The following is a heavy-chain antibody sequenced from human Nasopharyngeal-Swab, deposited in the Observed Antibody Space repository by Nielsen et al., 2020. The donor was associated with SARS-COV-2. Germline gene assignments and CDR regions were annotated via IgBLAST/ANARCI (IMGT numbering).Heavy chain of an antibody. CDR1: GGAFSRGSYY. Sequence: SETLSLTCTVSGGAFSRGSYYWSWIRQPAGKGLEWIGRFYSNGNTNYNPSLKSRVTISRDTSKNQFSLQLRSVTAADTAVYYCARAVAGGGDDSWGQGTLVTVSS. CDR3: ARAVAGGGDDS. CDR2: FYSNGNT. V-gene: IGHV4-61*02. J-gene: IGHJ4*02. D-gene: IGHD2-21*01.